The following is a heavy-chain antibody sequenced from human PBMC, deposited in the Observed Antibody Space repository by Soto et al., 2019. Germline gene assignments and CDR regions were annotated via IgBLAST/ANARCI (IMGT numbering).Heavy chain of an antibody. CDR3: VKGEYYYDGSAYYPFDY. V-gene: IGHV3-64D*06. Sequence: GGSLRLSCSGSGFIFSIYAIHWVRQAPGKGLENVSFIIIDGSRTHFVDSVKGRFTISRDNSKNTAYFQMSSLRPEDTVFFYCVKGEYYYDGSAYYPFDYWGQGRMVTVSS. D-gene: IGHD3-22*01. J-gene: IGHJ4*02. CDR2: IIIDGSRT. CDR1: GFIFSIYA.